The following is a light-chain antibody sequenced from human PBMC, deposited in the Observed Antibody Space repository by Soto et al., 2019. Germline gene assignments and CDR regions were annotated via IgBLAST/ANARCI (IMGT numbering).Light chain of an antibody. J-gene: IGKJ4*01. CDR3: QQRYSWPPLT. V-gene: IGKV3-11*01. Sequence: EVVLTQSPATLSLSPGERATLSCRASQSVYQYLAWYQQKPGQAPRLLISDASNRATGIPARFSGTGPGTDFTLTISSLEPEDFAVYYCQQRYSWPPLTFGGGTKVEIK. CDR2: DAS. CDR1: QSVYQY.